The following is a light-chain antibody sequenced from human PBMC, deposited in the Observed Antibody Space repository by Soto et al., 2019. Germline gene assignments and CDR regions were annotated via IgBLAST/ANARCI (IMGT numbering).Light chain of an antibody. Sequence: EIVLTQSPDTLSLSPGESATLSCRASQGIGRYLAWFQQKPGQAPRLLIYDAPTRATGSPARFSGSGSGTDFTLTISSLEPEDFAVYYCQQRSNWPLTFGPGTKVEIK. J-gene: IGKJ3*01. CDR1: QGIGRY. CDR3: QQRSNWPLT. CDR2: DAP. V-gene: IGKV3-11*01.